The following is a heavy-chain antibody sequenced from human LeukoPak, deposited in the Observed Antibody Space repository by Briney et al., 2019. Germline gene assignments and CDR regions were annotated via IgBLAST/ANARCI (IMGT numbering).Heavy chain of an antibody. D-gene: IGHD6-19*01. CDR1: GYSISSGYY. CDR3: ARHYSLGYSSGWDNFDY. V-gene: IGHV4-38-2*02. CDR2: IYHSGST. J-gene: IGHJ4*02. Sequence: TSETLSLTCTVSGYSISSGYYWGWIRQPPGKGLEWIGSIYHSGSTYYNPSLKSRVTISVDTSKNQFSLKLSSVTAADTAVYYCARHYSLGYSSGWDNFDYWGQGTLVTVSS.